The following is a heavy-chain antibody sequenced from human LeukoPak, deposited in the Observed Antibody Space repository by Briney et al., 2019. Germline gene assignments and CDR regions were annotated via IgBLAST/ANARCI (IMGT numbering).Heavy chain of an antibody. J-gene: IGHJ6*03. CDR2: IYYSGST. D-gene: IGHD4-11*01. CDR1: GGSISSYY. Sequence: SETLSLTCTVSGGSISSYYWSWIRQPPGKGLEWIGYIYYSGSTNYNPSLKSRVTISVDTSKNQFSLKLSSVTAADTAVYYCARARVTRVWDYYYIDVWGKGTTVTVSS. CDR3: ARARVTRVWDYYYIDV. V-gene: IGHV4-59*01.